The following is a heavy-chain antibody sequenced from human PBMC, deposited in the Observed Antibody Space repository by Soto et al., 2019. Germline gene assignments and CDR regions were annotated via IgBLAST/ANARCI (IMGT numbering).Heavy chain of an antibody. CDR1: GFYFGGSW. V-gene: IGHV5-51*01. CDR2: IHSGTSDT. J-gene: IGHJ4*02. CDR3: AEGGVSGTSPEY. Sequence: PVESLKISCKASGFYFGGSWIGWVREMPGKGLEWMGIIHSGTSDTRYSPSFQWQVTMSADKSINTAYLQWRSLQPSDTATYYCAEGGVSGTSPEYWGQGTRVTVSS. D-gene: IGHD1-1*01.